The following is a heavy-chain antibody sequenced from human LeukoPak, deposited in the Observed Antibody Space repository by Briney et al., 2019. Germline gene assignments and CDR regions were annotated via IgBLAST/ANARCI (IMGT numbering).Heavy chain of an antibody. V-gene: IGHV3-21*01. CDR2: ISSSSYI. CDR3: ARDGDSKNYYYYMDV. D-gene: IGHD4-11*01. J-gene: IGHJ6*03. Sequence: KPGGSLRLSCAASGFTFSSYSMNWVRQAPGKGLEWVSSISSSSYIYYADSVKGRFTISRDNAKNSLYLQMNSLRAEDTAVYYCARDGDSKNYYYYMDVWGKGTTVTVSS. CDR1: GFTFSSYS.